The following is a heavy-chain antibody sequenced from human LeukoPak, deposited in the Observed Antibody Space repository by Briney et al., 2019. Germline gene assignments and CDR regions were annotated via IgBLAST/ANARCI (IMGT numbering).Heavy chain of an antibody. CDR2: IYYSGST. J-gene: IGHJ6*02. CDR3: ARDLGVAVAGTYGMDV. Sequence: PSETLSLTCTVSGGSISSYYWSWIRQPPGKGLEWIGYIYYSGSTNYNPSLKSRVTISVDTSKNQFSLKLSSVTAADTAVYYCARDLGVAVAGTYGMDVWGQGTTVTVSS. D-gene: IGHD6-19*01. CDR1: GGSISSYY. V-gene: IGHV4-59*01.